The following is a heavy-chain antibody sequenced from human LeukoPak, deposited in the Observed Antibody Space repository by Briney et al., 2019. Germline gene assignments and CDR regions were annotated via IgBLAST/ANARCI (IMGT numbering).Heavy chain of an antibody. Sequence: SESLCLIYTVSGGFISIYYWSWIREPAGKGREWIGRIYTSGSITYNPSLKSRVSMSVDTFKNQFSLKLSAVTAADTGVYFCVRDSGTTGEVKFDPWGQGTLVTVSS. D-gene: IGHD3-16*01. V-gene: IGHV4-4*07. CDR2: IYTSGSI. J-gene: IGHJ5*02. CDR1: GGFISIYY. CDR3: VRDSGTTGEVKFDP.